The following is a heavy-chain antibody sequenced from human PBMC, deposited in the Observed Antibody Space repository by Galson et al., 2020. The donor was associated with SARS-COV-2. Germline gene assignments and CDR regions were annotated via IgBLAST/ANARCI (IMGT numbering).Heavy chain of an antibody. CDR2: IWYDGSNK. CDR3: ARVGHDSSGDAIRGRGAFDY. J-gene: IGHJ4*02. CDR1: GFTFSSYG. V-gene: IGHV3-33*01. Sequence: GGSLRLSCAASGFTFSSYGMHWVRQAPGKGLEWVAVIWYDGSNKYYADSVKGRFTISRDNSKNTLYLQMNSLRAEDTAVYYCARVGHDSSGDAIRGRGAFDYWGQGTLVTVSS. D-gene: IGHD3-22*01.